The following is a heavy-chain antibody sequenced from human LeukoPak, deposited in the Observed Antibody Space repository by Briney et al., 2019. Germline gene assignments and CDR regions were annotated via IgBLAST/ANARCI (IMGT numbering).Heavy chain of an antibody. D-gene: IGHD3-10*01. V-gene: IGHV3-7*01. J-gene: IGHJ3*02. CDR1: GFTFSNYW. CDR3: ARESSSGVLSADAFDI. Sequence: GGSLRLSCAASGFTFSNYWMTWVRQAPGKGLEWVTNIKPDETEKNYVDSVKGRFTISRDNANNSLYLQMYGLRVEDTAVYYCARESSSGVLSADAFDIWGQGTMVTVSS. CDR2: IKPDETEK.